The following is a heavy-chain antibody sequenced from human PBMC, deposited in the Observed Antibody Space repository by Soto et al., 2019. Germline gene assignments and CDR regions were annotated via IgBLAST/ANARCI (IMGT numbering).Heavy chain of an antibody. V-gene: IGHV3-48*01. J-gene: IGHJ4*02. CDR3: ARDHSTSWAPYDY. D-gene: IGHD6-6*01. CDR2: ISSSSSTI. Sequence: LRLSCAASGFTFSSYSMNWVRQAPGKGLEWVSYISSSSSTIYYADSVKGRFTISRDNAKNSLYLQMNSLRAEDTAVYYCARDHSTSWAPYDYWGQGTLVTVSS. CDR1: GFTFSSYS.